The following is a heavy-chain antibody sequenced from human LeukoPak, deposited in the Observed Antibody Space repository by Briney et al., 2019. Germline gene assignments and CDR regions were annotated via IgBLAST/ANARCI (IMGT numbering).Heavy chain of an antibody. J-gene: IGHJ1*01. CDR1: GFTFSSYW. Sequence: GGSLRLYCAASGFTFSSYWMHWVRQAPGKGLVWVSRIKSDGSTNYADSVKGRFTISRDNAKNTVSLQMNSLRAEDTGVYYCARAPSEIGGYYPEYFRHWGQGTLVTVSS. D-gene: IGHD3-22*01. CDR2: IKSDGST. CDR3: ARAPSEIGGYYPEYFRH. V-gene: IGHV3-74*01.